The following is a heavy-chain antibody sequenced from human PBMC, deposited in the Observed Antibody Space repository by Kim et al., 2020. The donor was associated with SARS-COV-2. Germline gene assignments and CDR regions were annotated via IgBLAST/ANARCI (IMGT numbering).Heavy chain of an antibody. CDR3: ASPFIAAAGHYVDY. Sequence: NPSLKSRVTISVDTSKNQFSLKLSSVTAADTAVYYCASPFIAAAGHYVDYWGQGTLVTVSS. D-gene: IGHD6-13*01. J-gene: IGHJ4*02. V-gene: IGHV4-39*01.